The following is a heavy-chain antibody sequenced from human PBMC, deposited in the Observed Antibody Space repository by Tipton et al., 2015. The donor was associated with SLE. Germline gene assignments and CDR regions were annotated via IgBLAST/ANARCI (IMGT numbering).Heavy chain of an antibody. CDR2: INPSGGST. J-gene: IGHJ4*02. CDR3: ASETFFRDSSDYYPGHD. Sequence: QSGPEVKKPGASVKVSCKASGYTLTSYYMHWVRQAPGQGLEWMGIINPSGGSTRYAQKFQGRVTMTRDTSTSTLYMELSSLRSEDTAVYYCASETFFRDSSDYYPGHDWGQGTLVTVSS. D-gene: IGHD3-22*01. CDR1: GYTLTSYY. V-gene: IGHV1-46*01.